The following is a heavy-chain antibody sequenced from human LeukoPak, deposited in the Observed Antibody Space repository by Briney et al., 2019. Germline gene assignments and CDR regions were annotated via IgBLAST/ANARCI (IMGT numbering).Heavy chain of an antibody. Sequence: GGSLRLSRAASGFTVSSNYMSGVRQAPGKGLEWVSVIYSGGSTYYADSVKGRFTISRDNSKNTLYLQMNSLRAEDTAVYYCLKAPPCGESNLFDPWGHGTLVTVSS. CDR1: GFTVSSNY. J-gene: IGHJ5*02. CDR2: IYSGGST. D-gene: IGHD3-10*01. V-gene: IGHV3-53*01. CDR3: LKAPPCGESNLFDP.